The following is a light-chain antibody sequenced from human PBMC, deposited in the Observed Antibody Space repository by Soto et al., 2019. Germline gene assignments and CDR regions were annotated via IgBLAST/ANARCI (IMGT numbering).Light chain of an antibody. Sequence: QSALTQPASVSGSPGQSITISCTGTSSDVGGYNYVSWYQQNPASAPKLMIYEVNKRPSEVASRFSGSKSGNTASLTIAGLQPEDEADYYCKSYTSRYTFVLGTGTKLTVL. CDR1: SSDVGGYNY. V-gene: IGLV2-14*01. CDR3: KSYTSRYTFV. CDR2: EVN. J-gene: IGLJ1*01.